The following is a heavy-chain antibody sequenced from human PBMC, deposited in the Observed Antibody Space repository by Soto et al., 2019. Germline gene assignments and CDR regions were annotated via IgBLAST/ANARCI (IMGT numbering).Heavy chain of an antibody. J-gene: IGHJ6*03. V-gene: IGHV1-18*01. CDR3: ARDLSPDIVVVPAAPSDYYYSYMDV. Sequence: GASVKVSCKASGYTFTSYGISWVRQAPGQGLEWMGWISAYNGNTNYAQKLQGRVTMTTDTSTSTAYMELRSLRSDDTAVYYCARDLSPDIVVVPAAPSDYYYSYMDVWGKGTTVTVSS. CDR2: ISAYNGNT. D-gene: IGHD2-2*01. CDR1: GYTFTSYG.